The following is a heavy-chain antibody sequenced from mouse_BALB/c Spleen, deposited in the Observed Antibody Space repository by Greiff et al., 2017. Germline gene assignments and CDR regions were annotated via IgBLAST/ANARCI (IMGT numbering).Heavy chain of an antibody. D-gene: IGHD2-14*01. CDR2: ISNLAYSI. V-gene: IGHV5-15*02. CDR3: AREVRRYLDY. J-gene: IGHJ2*01. CDR1: GFTFSDYG. Sequence: DVKLVESGGGLVQPGGSRKLSCAASGFTFSDYGMAWVRQAPGKGPEWVAFISNLAYSIYYADTVTGRFTISRENAKNTLYLEMSSLRSEDTALYYCAREVRRYLDYGGEGTTVTVSS.